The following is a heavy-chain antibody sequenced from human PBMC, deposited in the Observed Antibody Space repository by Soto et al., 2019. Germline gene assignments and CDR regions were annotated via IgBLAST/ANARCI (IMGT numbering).Heavy chain of an antibody. Sequence: GGSLRLSCAASGFTFSSYARHWVRQAPGKGLEWVAVISYDGSNKYYADSVKGRFTISRDNSKNTLYLQMNSLRAEDTAVYYCAREGGQQLVRGFDYWGQGTLVTV. J-gene: IGHJ4*02. CDR2: ISYDGSNK. V-gene: IGHV3-30-3*01. CDR3: AREGGQQLVRGFDY. CDR1: GFTFSSYA. D-gene: IGHD6-6*01.